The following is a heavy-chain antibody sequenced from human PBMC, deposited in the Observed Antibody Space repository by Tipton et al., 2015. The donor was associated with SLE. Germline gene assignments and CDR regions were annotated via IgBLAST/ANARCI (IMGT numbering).Heavy chain of an antibody. D-gene: IGHD1-26*01. CDR3: ARDIWSIGYYRSTVDS. V-gene: IGHV3-21*06. Sequence: SLRLSCVASGFTFSSFGMTWVRQAPGKGLEWVSSISTSSTYIHYADSLEGRFTISRDNAKNSLYLHMNSLRAGDTAVYYCARDIWSIGYYRSTVDSWGQGTLVIVSS. CDR1: GFTFSSFG. J-gene: IGHJ5*01. CDR2: ISTSSTYI.